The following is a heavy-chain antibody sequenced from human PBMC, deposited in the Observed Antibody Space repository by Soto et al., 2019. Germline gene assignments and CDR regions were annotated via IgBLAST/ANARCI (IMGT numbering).Heavy chain of an antibody. CDR1: GFTFSSYG. J-gene: IGHJ4*02. CDR3: AKGFRGWVVGATYFDY. D-gene: IGHD1-26*01. Sequence: QVQLVESGGGVVQPGRSLRLSCAASGFTFSSYGMHWVRQAPVKGLEWVAVISYDGSNKYYADSVKGRFTISRDNSKNTLYLQMNSLRAEDTAVYYCAKGFRGWVVGATYFDYWGQGTLVTVSS. CDR2: ISYDGSNK. V-gene: IGHV3-30*18.